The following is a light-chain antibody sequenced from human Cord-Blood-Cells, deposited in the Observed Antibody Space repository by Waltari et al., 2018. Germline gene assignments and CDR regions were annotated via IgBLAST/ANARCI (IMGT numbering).Light chain of an antibody. V-gene: IGKV1-39*01. CDR1: QRIRSY. Sequence: EIQMTQSTSSLSASVGDRVTITCRESQRIRSYLNWYQQKPGKARKLLIYAASILQSGVPSRFSGSGSVTDFTLTLSSLQRQDFATYYGQQSYSTPPWTFGQWTEVEVK. CDR2: AAS. J-gene: IGKJ1*01. CDR3: QQSYSTPPWT.